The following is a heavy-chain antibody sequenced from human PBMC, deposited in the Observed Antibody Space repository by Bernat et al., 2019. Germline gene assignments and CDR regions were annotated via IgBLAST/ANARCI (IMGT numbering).Heavy chain of an antibody. CDR3: ASEGYSSGWGGLDY. D-gene: IGHD6-19*01. Sequence: QVQLQQSGPGLVKPSQTPSLTCAISGDSVPSNSAAWNWIRQSPSRGLEWLGRTYYRSKWYNDYAVSVKSRITINPDTSKNQFSLQLNSVTPEDTAVYYCASEGYSSGWGGLDYWGQGTLVTVSS. CDR1: GDSVPSNSAA. J-gene: IGHJ4*02. V-gene: IGHV6-1*01. CDR2: TYYRSKWYN.